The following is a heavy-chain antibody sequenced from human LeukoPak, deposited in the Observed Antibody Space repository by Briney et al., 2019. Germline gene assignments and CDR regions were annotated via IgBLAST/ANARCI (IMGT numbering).Heavy chain of an antibody. V-gene: IGHV4-39*07. CDR2: IYYSGST. CDR1: GGSISSSSYY. J-gene: IGHJ4*02. Sequence: SETLSLTCTVSGGSISSSSYYWGWIRQPPGKGLEWIGSIYYSGSTYYNPSLKSRVTISVDTSKNQFSLKLSSVAAADTAVYYCASHLVTTSGYWGQGTLVTVSS. D-gene: IGHD4-17*01. CDR3: ASHLVTTSGY.